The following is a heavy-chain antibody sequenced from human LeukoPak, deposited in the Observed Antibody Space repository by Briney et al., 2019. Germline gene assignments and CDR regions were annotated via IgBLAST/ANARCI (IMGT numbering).Heavy chain of an antibody. Sequence: ASVKVSCKASGYIFTTYDISWVRQAPGQGLEWMGWISAYNGNTNYAQELQGRVTMTTDASTSTAYMELRSLRSDDTAVYYCARDQSLGYCSSTSCYNLDYWGQGTLVTVSS. CDR1: GYIFTTYD. J-gene: IGHJ4*02. CDR2: ISAYNGNT. D-gene: IGHD2-2*02. CDR3: ARDQSLGYCSSTSCYNLDY. V-gene: IGHV1-18*01.